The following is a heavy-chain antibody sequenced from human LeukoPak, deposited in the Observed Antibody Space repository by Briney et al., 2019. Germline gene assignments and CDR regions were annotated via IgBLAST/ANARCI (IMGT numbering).Heavy chain of an antibody. J-gene: IGHJ6*03. D-gene: IGHD3-3*01. CDR3: ARDFGARRGYYYMDV. CDR2: IYHSGST. V-gene: IGHV4-4*02. CDR1: GGSISSSNW. Sequence: PSGTLSLTCAVSGGSISSSNWWSWVRQPPGKGLEWIGEIYHSGSTNYNPSLKSRVTISVDKSKNQFSPKLSSVTAADTAVYYCARDFGARRGYYYMDVWGKGTTVTVSS.